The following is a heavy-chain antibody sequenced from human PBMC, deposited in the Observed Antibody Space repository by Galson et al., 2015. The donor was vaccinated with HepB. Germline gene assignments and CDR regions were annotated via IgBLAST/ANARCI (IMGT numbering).Heavy chain of an antibody. J-gene: IGHJ4*02. CDR2: IYYSGST. Sequence: ETLSLTCTVSGGSISSYYWSWIRQPPGKGLEWIGYIYYSGSTNYNPSLKSRVTISVDTSKNQFSLKLSSVTAADTAVYYCARFRRSARPDGPVYYFDYWGQGTLVTVSS. V-gene: IGHV4-59*01. CDR3: ARFRRSARPDGPVYYFDY. D-gene: IGHD6-6*01. CDR1: GGSISSYY.